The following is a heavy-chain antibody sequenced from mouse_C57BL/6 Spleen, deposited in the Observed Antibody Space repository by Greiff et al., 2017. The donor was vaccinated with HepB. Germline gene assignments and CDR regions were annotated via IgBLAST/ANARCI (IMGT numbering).Heavy chain of an antibody. CDR3: ARQGYDGYSFYAMDY. Sequence: VKLMESGPGLVAPSQSLSITCTVSGFSLTSYGVHWVRQPPGKGLEWLVVIWSDGSTTYNSALKSRLSISKDNSKSQVFLKMNSLQTDDTAMYYCARQGYDGYSFYAMDYWGQGTSVTVSS. V-gene: IGHV2-6-1*01. J-gene: IGHJ4*01. CDR1: GFSLTSYG. CDR2: IWSDGST. D-gene: IGHD2-3*01.